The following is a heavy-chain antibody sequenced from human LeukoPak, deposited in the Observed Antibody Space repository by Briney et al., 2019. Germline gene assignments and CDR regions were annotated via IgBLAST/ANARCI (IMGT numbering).Heavy chain of an antibody. D-gene: IGHD3-22*01. CDR2: IYYSGST. J-gene: IGHJ3*02. V-gene: IGHV4-59*12. Sequence: SETLSLTCTVSGGSISSYYWSWIRQPPGKGLEWIGYIYYSGSTYYNPSLKSRVTISVDTSKNQFSLKLSSVTAADTAVYYCARDPRGIVVPGAFDIWGQGTMVTVSS. CDR1: GGSISSYY. CDR3: ARDPRGIVVPGAFDI.